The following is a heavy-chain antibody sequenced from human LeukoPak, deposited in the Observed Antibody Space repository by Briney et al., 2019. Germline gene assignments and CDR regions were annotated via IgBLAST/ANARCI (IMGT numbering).Heavy chain of an antibody. D-gene: IGHD3-10*01. V-gene: IGHV3-7*01. CDR1: GFSFSTTW. J-gene: IGHJ4*02. CDR3: ASSGRGSGSYSY. Sequence: GGSLRLSCAASGFSFSTTWMTWVRQAPGKGLEWVANIKYDGSEKYYADSLKGRFTLSRDNARNSLYLQMNSLRAEDTAVYYCASSGRGSGSYSYWGQGTLVTVSS. CDR2: IKYDGSEK.